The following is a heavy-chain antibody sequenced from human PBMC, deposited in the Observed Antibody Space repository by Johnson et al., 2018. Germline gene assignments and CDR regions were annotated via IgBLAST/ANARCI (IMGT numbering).Heavy chain of an antibody. CDR2: ITGSSPTI. J-gene: IGHJ3*02. V-gene: IGHV3-48*01. D-gene: IGHD2-2*01. CDR1: GFTLSRHG. CDR3: LRDGYATGRNDAFDT. Sequence: EVQLVESGGGLVQPGGSLRPSCAASGFTLSRHGMNWVRQAPGEGLEWVSQITGSSPTIYYTDSLTGQFTASRDNAKNSLYLQMSSLRAEDTAVAYCLRDGYATGRNDAFDTWGQGTMVTVSS.